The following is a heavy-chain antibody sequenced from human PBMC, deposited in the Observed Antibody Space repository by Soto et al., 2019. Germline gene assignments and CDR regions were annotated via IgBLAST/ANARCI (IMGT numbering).Heavy chain of an antibody. J-gene: IGHJ2*01. CDR3: APTPDPQYWYFDL. CDR2: IYSGGST. CDR1: GFTVSSNY. V-gene: IGHV3-53*01. Sequence: EVQLVESGGGLIQPGGSLRLSCAASGFTVSSNYMSWVRQAPGKGLEWVSVIYSGGSTYYADSVKGRFTISRDNSKNTLYLQMNSLRAEDTAVYYCAPTPDPQYWYFDLWGRGTLVTVSS.